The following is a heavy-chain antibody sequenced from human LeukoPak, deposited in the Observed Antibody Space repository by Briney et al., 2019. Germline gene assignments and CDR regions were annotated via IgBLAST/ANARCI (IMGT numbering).Heavy chain of an antibody. Sequence: SVKVSCKASGGTFSSYAISWVRQAPGQGLEWMGRIIPILGIAHYAQKFQGRVTITAAKSTSTAYMELSSLRSEDTAVYYCARMRRQMATATDAFDIWGQGTMVTVSS. V-gene: IGHV1-69*10. CDR2: IIPILGIA. CDR3: ARMRRQMATATDAFDI. J-gene: IGHJ3*02. D-gene: IGHD5-24*01. CDR1: GGTFSSYA.